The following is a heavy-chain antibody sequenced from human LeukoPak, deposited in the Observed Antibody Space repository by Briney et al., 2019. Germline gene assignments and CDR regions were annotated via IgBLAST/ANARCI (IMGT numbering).Heavy chain of an antibody. CDR1: GGSISSYY. J-gene: IGHJ4*02. Sequence: PSETPSLTCTVSGGSISSYYWSWIRQPPGKGLEWIGYIYYSGSTNYNPSLKSRVTISVDTSKNQFSLKLSSVTAADTAVYYCARAEGYSSGWGGTFDYWGQGTLVTVSS. CDR2: IYYSGST. CDR3: ARAEGYSSGWGGTFDY. D-gene: IGHD6-19*01. V-gene: IGHV4-59*01.